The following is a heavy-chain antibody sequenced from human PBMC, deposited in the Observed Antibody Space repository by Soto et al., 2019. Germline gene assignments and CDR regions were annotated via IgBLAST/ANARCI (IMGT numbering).Heavy chain of an antibody. Sequence: GGSLRLSCAASVFTFSSYGMHWVRQAPGKGLEWVAVISYDGRNENCADSVKGRFTISRDNFKNMLYLQMNSLRAEDTAVYYCAKDSGGSFYDGVDYWGQGTLVTVSS. CDR1: VFTFSSYG. V-gene: IGHV3-30*18. J-gene: IGHJ4*02. CDR2: ISYDGRNE. D-gene: IGHD1-26*01. CDR3: AKDSGGSFYDGVDY.